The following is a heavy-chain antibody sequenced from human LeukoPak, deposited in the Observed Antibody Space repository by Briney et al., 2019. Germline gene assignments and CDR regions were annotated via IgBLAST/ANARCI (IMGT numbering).Heavy chain of an antibody. D-gene: IGHD5-18*01. CDR3: ARIVPYNYGYVDY. CDR1: AGSISNYY. CDR2: IYYSGTT. J-gene: IGHJ4*02. V-gene: IGHV4-59*01. Sequence: PSETLSLTCTVSAGSISNYYWSWIRQPPGKGLEWIGYIYYSGTTNYNPSLRSRVTISVDTSKNQLSLKLSSVTAADTAVYYCARIVPYNYGYVDYWGQGTLVTVSS.